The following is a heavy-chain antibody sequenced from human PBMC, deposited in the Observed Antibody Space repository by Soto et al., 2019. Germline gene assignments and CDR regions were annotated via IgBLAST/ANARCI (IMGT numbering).Heavy chain of an antibody. Sequence: GGSLRLSCATSGFSFSNYGMNWVRQAPGEGLEWVSGITKTGRSTFIADSVRGRFTISRDNLKNIMYLQMNSLRVDDTALYYCTKDAEAYDFAFDKWGQGTMVTVSS. J-gene: IGHJ3*02. CDR3: TKDAEAYDFAFDK. CDR1: GFSFSNYG. CDR2: ITKTGRST. V-gene: IGHV3-23*01. D-gene: IGHD3-3*01.